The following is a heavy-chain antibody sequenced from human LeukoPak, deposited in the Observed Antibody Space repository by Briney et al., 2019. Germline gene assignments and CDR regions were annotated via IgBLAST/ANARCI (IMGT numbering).Heavy chain of an antibody. CDR2: FYYSGST. Sequence: PSETPSLTCTVSGGSISSHYWSWIRQAPGKGLEWIGYFYYSGSTNYNPSLRTRVTISGDTSKNQFSLRLSSVTAADTAVYYCARETEVARYYFDYWGQGTLVTDSS. V-gene: IGHV4-59*11. D-gene: IGHD5-12*01. CDR3: ARETEVARYYFDY. J-gene: IGHJ4*02. CDR1: GGSISSHY.